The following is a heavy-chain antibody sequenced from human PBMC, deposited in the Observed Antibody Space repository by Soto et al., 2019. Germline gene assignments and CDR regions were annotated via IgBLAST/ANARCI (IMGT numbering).Heavy chain of an antibody. J-gene: IGHJ6*02. Sequence: SETQSVTCTVSGGSRGTYYWSWIRHPPGKGLEWIGYVFYTGRANYNASLKSRVSISLDTSNYQFSLKLSSVTAADTAVYYCARDGDGRMTTNPYYYNGTDVWGPGTTVTVSS. D-gene: IGHD4-4*01. CDR1: GGSRGTYY. V-gene: IGHV4-59*01. CDR3: ARDGDGRMTTNPYYYNGTDV. CDR2: VFYTGRA.